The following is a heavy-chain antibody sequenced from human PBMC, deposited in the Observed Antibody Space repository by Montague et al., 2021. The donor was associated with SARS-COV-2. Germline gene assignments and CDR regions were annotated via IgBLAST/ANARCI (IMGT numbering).Heavy chain of an antibody. V-gene: IGHV4-61*10. CDR3: GRGVVAATPVVDY. D-gene: IGHD2-15*01. CDR1: GGSISSGYFY. J-gene: IGHJ4*02. CDR2: IYHGGNT. Sequence: SETLSLTCTVSGGSISSGYFYWSWIRQPAGKGLEWIGIIYHGGNTNYNPSLKSRVTMSVDTSKNQFSLKLNSVTAADTAVYYCGRGVVAATPVVDYWGRGTLVTVSS.